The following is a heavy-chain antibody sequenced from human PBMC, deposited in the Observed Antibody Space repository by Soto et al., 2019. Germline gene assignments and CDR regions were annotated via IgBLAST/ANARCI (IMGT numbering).Heavy chain of an antibody. J-gene: IGHJ4*02. Sequence: ASVNVSCKACGSTIPRSRNHWGRHPPGQRIEWMGWLSDYHGNTNYAQKLQGRVTMTTDTSTSTAHMELRSLRSDDTAVYYCARVARIAAACLYYFDYWGQGTLVIVSS. CDR1: GSTIPRSR. CDR2: LSDYHGNT. CDR3: ARVARIAAACLYYFDY. V-gene: IGHV1-18*01. D-gene: IGHD6-13*01.